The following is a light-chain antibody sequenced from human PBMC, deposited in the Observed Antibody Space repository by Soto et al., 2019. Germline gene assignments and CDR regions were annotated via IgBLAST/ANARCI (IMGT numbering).Light chain of an antibody. CDR3: QQYVNSTQT. CDR1: QSVSSTY. V-gene: IGKV3-20*01. J-gene: IGKJ1*01. CDR2: EAS. Sequence: EIVLTQSPGTLSLSPGERATLSCRASQSVSSTYVAWYQQRPGQTPKLLIYEASTRATGIPDRFSGNGSGTGYTLTIGRLGPEHFAVYYCQQYVNSTQTLGQGTKVEIK.